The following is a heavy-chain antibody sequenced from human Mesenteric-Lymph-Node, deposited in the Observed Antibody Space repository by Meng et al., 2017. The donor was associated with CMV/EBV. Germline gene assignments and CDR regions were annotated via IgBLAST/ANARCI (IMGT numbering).Heavy chain of an antibody. D-gene: IGHD1-1*01. J-gene: IGHJ4*02. V-gene: IGHV3-21*01. CDR3: ATESQLPPRIDF. CDR1: GFTFDNYA. CDR2: IGRDPNYI. Sequence: GESLKISCAASGFTFDNYAMTWVRQAPGKGLEWVSAIGRDPNYIHYGDSVKGRFTISRDNAKSSLFLQMHSLRADDTAVYYCATESQLPPRIDFWGQGTLVTVSS.